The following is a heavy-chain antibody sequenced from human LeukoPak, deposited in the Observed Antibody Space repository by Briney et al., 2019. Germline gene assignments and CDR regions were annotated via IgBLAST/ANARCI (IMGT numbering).Heavy chain of an antibody. V-gene: IGHV3-48*03. D-gene: IGHD5-12*01. CDR2: ISSGGYTA. CDR1: GFTFSDYE. Sequence: GGSLRLSCAAPGFTFSDYEMNWVRQAPGKGLEWLSYISSGGYTADYADSVKGRFTISRDNAKNSVYLQMHSLRAEDTGLYYCARSKRDIVATIGYWGQGTLVAVSS. J-gene: IGHJ4*02. CDR3: ARSKRDIVATIGY.